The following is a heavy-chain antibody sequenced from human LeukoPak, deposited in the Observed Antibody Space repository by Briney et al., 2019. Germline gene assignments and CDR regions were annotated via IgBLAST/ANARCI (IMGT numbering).Heavy chain of an antibody. D-gene: IGHD3-10*01. V-gene: IGHV3-30*02. Sequence: GGSLRLSCAASGFTFSSYGMHWVRQAPGKGLEWVAFIRYDGSNKYYADSVKGRFTISRDNSKDTLYLQMNSLRAEDTAVYYCARDSEYYGSGSYYGWWGQGTLVTVSS. CDR1: GFTFSSYG. J-gene: IGHJ4*02. CDR3: ARDSEYYGSGSYYGW. CDR2: IRYDGSNK.